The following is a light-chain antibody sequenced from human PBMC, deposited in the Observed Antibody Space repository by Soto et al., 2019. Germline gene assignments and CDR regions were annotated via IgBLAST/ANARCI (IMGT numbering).Light chain of an antibody. CDR3: QQDGSSPRA. J-gene: IGKJ1*01. V-gene: IGKV3-20*01. Sequence: EIVFTQSPGTLSLSPGDRATLSCRASQTLRSGYLAWYQHKPGQAPRLLIYDVSSSATCIPDRFSGSGSGTDFTLTISRLEPEECAVYYCQQDGSSPRAFGQGTKVEVK. CDR2: DVS. CDR1: QTLRSGY.